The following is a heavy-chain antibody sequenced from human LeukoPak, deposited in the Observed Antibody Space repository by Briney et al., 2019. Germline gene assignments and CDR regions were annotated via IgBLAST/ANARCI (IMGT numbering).Heavy chain of an antibody. D-gene: IGHD2-15*01. CDR1: GGTFSSYA. CDR2: IIPIFGTA. CDR3: ASGALGYCSGGSCYGWFDP. V-gene: IGHV1-69*05. J-gene: IGHJ5*02. Sequence: ASVKVSCKASGGTFSSYAISWVRQAPGQGLEWMGGIIPIFGTANYAQKFQGRVTITTDESTSTAYMELSRLRSDDTAVYYCASGALGYCSGGSCYGWFDPWGQGTLVTVSS.